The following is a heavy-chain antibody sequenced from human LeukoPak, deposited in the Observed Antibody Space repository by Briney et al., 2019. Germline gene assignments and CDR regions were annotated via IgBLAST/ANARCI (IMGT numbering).Heavy chain of an antibody. V-gene: IGHV3-23*01. J-gene: IGHJ4*02. CDR1: GFTFSSYA. CDR2: ISGSGGST. Sequence: GSLRLSCAASGFTFSSYAMSWVRQAPGKGLEWVSAISGSGGSTYYADSVEGRFTISRDNSKNTLYLQMNSLRAEDTAVYYCAKRGKGYSYGSFDYWGQGTLVTVSS. CDR3: AKRGKGYSYGSFDY. D-gene: IGHD5-18*01.